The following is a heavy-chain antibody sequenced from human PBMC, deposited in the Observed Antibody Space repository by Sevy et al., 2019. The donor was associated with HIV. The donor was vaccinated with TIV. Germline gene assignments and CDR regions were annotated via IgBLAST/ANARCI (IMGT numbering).Heavy chain of an antibody. Sequence: GGSLRLSCAASGFTFSSYVISWVRQAPGRGLEWVSGISGNGGSTYYADSVKGRFTFSRDNSKTTLYLQMHSLRVEDTAVYYCAHGRGYTSPRVFDFWGQGTLVTVSS. D-gene: IGHD1-1*01. J-gene: IGHJ4*02. CDR1: GFTFSSYV. CDR3: AHGRGYTSPRVFDF. V-gene: IGHV3-23*01. CDR2: ISGNGGST.